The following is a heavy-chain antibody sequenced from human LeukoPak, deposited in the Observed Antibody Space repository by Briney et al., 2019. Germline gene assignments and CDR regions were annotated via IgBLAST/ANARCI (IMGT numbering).Heavy chain of an antibody. CDR1: GFTFTNYW. CDR2: INSDGSVT. CDR3: VRAGFGFDY. V-gene: IGHV3-74*01. Sequence: GGSLRLSCAASGFTFTNYWIHWVRHTPGKGLVWVSRINSDGSVTGYADSVRGRFTISRDNAKNTLYLQMSSLRAEDAAVYYCVRAGFGFDYWGQGTLVTV. J-gene: IGHJ4*02. D-gene: IGHD3-10*01.